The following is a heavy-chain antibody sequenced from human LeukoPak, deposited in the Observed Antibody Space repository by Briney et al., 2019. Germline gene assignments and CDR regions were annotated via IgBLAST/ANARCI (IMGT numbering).Heavy chain of an antibody. V-gene: IGHV3-49*04. J-gene: IGHJ3*02. CDR1: GFTFGDYA. CDR2: IRSKAYGGTT. D-gene: IGHD4-17*01. CDR3: TRDTGYYGDYRGGAFDI. Sequence: GRSLRLSCTASGFTFGDYAMSWVHQAPGKGLEWVGFIRSKAYGGTTEYAASVKGRFTISRDDSKSIAYLQMNSLKTEDTAVYYCTRDTGYYGDYRGGAFDIWGQGTMVTVSS.